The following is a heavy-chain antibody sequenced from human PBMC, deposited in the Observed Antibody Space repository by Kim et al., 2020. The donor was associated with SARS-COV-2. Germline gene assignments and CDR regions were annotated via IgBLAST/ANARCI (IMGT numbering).Heavy chain of an antibody. CDR3: AREDAYYCCGMDV. Sequence: YAVSVKSQITSNPDTSKNQCSLQLNAVTPEDTAVYYCAREDAYYCCGMDVWGQGTTVTVSS. J-gene: IGHJ6*02. V-gene: IGHV6-1*01.